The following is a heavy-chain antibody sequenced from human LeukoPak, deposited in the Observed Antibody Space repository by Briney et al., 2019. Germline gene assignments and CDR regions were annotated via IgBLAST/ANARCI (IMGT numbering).Heavy chain of an antibody. CDR1: GFTFSSYA. V-gene: IGHV3-23*01. D-gene: IGHD3-16*01. J-gene: IGHJ4*02. CDR2: ISGSGGST. Sequence: GGSLRLACAASGFTFSSYAMSWVRQAPGKGLEWVSAISGSGGSTYYADSVKGRFTISRDNSKNTLYLQMNSLRAEDTAVYYCAKDRTYGVPTSYFDYWGQGTLVTVSS. CDR3: AKDRTYGVPTSYFDY.